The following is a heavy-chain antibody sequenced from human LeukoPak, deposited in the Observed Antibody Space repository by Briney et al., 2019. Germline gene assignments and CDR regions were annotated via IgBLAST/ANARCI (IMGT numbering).Heavy chain of an antibody. V-gene: IGHV3-48*02. CDR2: ISTSGSYI. D-gene: IGHD3-22*01. Sequence: PGGSLRLSCAASGFTFSTYSMNWVRQAPGKGLECVSYISTSGSYIYHADSVKGRFTISRDNAKNSLYLQMNSLRDEDTAVYYCARDLRDYYDSREADYWGQGTLVTVSS. CDR3: ARDLRDYYDSREADY. J-gene: IGHJ4*02. CDR1: GFTFSTYS.